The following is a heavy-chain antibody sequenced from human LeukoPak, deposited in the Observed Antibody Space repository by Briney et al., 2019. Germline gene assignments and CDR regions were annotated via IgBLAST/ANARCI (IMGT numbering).Heavy chain of an antibody. D-gene: IGHD3-10*01. CDR2: IRYDGSNK. Sequence: GGSLRLSCAASGFTFSSYGMHWVRQAPGKGLEWVAFIRYDGSNKYYADSVKGRFTISRDNSKNTLYLQMNSLRAEDTALYYCAKDKYYGSGSMVAFDIWGQGTMVTVSS. V-gene: IGHV3-30*02. CDR1: GFTFSSYG. J-gene: IGHJ3*02. CDR3: AKDKYYGSGSMVAFDI.